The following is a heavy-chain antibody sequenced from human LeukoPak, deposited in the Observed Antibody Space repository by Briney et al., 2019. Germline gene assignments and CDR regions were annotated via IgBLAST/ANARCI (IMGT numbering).Heavy chain of an antibody. CDR1: GFTFSTYS. CDR3: TSLVGATTGAEYDY. V-gene: IGHV3-73*01. CDR2: IRSKANSYAT. D-gene: IGHD1-26*01. Sequence: PGGSLRLYCAASGFTFSTYSINWVRQASGKGLEWVGRIRSKANSYATAYAASVKGRFTISRDDSKNTADLQMNSLKTDDTAVYYCTSLVGATTGAEYDYCRQATLATVSS. J-gene: IGHJ4*02.